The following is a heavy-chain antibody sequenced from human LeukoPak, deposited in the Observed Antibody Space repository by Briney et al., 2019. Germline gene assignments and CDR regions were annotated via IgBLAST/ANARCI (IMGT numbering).Heavy chain of an antibody. Sequence: GGSLRLSCAASGFTFSSYGMHWVRQAPGKGLEWVTIIWFDGSNEYYADSVKGRFTISRDNSKNTLYLQMNSLRAEDTAVYYCARGDGDATGSPLTYWGQGTLVTVSS. CDR1: GFTFSSYG. CDR3: ARGDGDATGSPLTY. V-gene: IGHV3-33*01. CDR2: IWFDGSNE. D-gene: IGHD2-21*01. J-gene: IGHJ4*02.